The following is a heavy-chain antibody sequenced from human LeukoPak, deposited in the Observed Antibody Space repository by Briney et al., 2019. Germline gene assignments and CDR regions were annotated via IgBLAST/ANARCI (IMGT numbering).Heavy chain of an antibody. Sequence: SETLSLTCAVHRGSFSVYYWSSIRHPPGKGRGCMWEINHSGSTNYNPSLKSRVTISVDTSKNQFSLKLSSVTAADTAVYYCARVLWGIVVVPAAMKIFDYWGQGTLVTVSS. D-gene: IGHD2-2*01. CDR1: RGSFSVYY. V-gene: IGHV4-34*01. CDR3: ARVLWGIVVVPAAMKIFDY. CDR2: INHSGST. J-gene: IGHJ4*02.